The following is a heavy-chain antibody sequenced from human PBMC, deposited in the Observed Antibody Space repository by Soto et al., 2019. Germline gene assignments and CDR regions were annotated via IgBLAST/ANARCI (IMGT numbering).Heavy chain of an antibody. CDR3: ARVWWSGSSTVYY. J-gene: IGHJ4*02. CDR1: GFTFSDYY. Sequence: QVPLVESGGGLVKPGGSLRLSCAASGFTFSDYYMSWIRQAPGKGLEWVSYISSSSSYTNYADSVKGRFTISRDNAKNSLYLQMNSLRAEDTAVYYCARVWWSGSSTVYYWGQGTLVTVSS. V-gene: IGHV3-11*05. D-gene: IGHD1-26*01. CDR2: ISSSSSYT.